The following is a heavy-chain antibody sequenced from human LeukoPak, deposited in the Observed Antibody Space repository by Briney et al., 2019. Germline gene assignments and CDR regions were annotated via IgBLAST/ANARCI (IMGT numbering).Heavy chain of an antibody. CDR2: IRYDGSNK. J-gene: IGHJ3*02. Sequence: GGSLRLSCAASGFTFSSYGMHWVRQAPGKGLEWVAFIRYDGSNKYYADSVKGRFTISRDNSKNTLYLQMNSLRAEDTAVYYCAKASGPTESAFDIWGQGTMVTVSS. CDR1: GFTFSSYG. V-gene: IGHV3-30*02. CDR3: AKASGPTESAFDI. D-gene: IGHD1-26*01.